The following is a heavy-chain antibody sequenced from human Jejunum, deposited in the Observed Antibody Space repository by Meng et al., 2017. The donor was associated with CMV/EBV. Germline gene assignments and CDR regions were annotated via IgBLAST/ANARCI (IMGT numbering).Heavy chain of an antibody. CDR3: ARAAVDTGDFDL. CDR1: GGSITDYY. V-gene: IGHV4-4*07. Sequence: QVQLQEYGPGLGKPSEPLSLTCTVSGGSITDYYWSWIRQPAGKRLEWIGRFYYTGSTNYNPSLENRVTMSLDTSKNRFSLNLSSVTAADTAVYYCARAAVDTGDFDLWGLGILVTVSS. D-gene: IGHD6-25*01. CDR2: FYYTGST. J-gene: IGHJ4*02.